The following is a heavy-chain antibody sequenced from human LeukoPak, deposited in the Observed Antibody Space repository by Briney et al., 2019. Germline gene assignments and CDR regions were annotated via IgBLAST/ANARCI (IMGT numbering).Heavy chain of an antibody. D-gene: IGHD2-2*01. CDR2: IKSKTDGGTT. Sequence: GGSLRLSCTASGFTFGDYALSWVRQAPGKGLEWVGRIKSKTDGGTTDYAAPVKGRFTISRDDSKNTLYLQMNSLKTEDTAVYYCTTAPFYCSSTSCYNWGQGTLVTVSS. J-gene: IGHJ4*02. CDR3: TTAPFYCSSTSCYN. V-gene: IGHV3-15*01. CDR1: GFTFGDYA.